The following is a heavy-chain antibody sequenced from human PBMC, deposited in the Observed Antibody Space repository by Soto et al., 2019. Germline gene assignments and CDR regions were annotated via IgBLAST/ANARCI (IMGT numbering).Heavy chain of an antibody. CDR1: GGTFSSYA. Sequence: SVKVSCKASGGTFSSYAISWVRQAPGQGLEWMGGIIPIFGTANYAQKFQGRVTITADESTSTAYMELSSLRSEDTAVYYCARDEVPAAMRDPYYYYGMDVWGQGTTVTVSS. D-gene: IGHD2-2*01. CDR2: IIPIFGTA. J-gene: IGHJ6*02. CDR3: ARDEVPAAMRDPYYYYGMDV. V-gene: IGHV1-69*13.